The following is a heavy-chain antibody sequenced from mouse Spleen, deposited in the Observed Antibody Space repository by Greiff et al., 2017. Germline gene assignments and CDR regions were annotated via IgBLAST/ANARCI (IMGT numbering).Heavy chain of an antibody. CDR1: GYTFTSYW. J-gene: IGHJ3*01. Sequence: VQLQQPGTELVKPGASVKLSCKASGYTFTSYWMHWVKQRPGQGLEWIGNINPSNGGTNYNEKFKSKATLTVDKSSSTAYMQLSSLTSEDSAVYYCARGSSSGLPWFAYWGQGTLVTVSA. V-gene: IGHV1-53*01. CDR3: ARGSSSGLPWFAY. CDR2: INPSNGGT. D-gene: IGHD3-1*01.